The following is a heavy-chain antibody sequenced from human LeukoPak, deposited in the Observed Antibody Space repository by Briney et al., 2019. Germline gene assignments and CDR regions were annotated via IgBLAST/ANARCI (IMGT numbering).Heavy chain of an antibody. CDR1: GYTFTSYA. V-gene: IGHV1-3*01. D-gene: IGHD3-10*01. Sequence: ASVKVSCKASGYTFTSYAMHWVRQAPGQRLEWMGWINAGNGNTKYSQKFQGRVTITRDTSASTAYMELSSLRSEDTAVYYCARGGYYGSGSYYKAHDAFDIWGQGTMVTVSS. CDR3: ARGGYYGSGSYYKAHDAFDI. CDR2: INAGNGNT. J-gene: IGHJ3*02.